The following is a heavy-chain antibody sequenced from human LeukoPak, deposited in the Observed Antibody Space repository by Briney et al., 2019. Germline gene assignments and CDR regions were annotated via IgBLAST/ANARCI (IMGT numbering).Heavy chain of an antibody. CDR1: GFTVSSNY. Sequence: GGSLRLSCAASGFTVSSNYMSWVRQPPGKGLEWVSAISGSGGSTYYADSVKGRFTISRDNSKNTLYLQMNSLRAEDTAVYYCAKVGTKQQLVPSYMDVWGKGTTVTVSS. CDR3: AKVGTKQQLVPSYMDV. J-gene: IGHJ6*03. V-gene: IGHV3-23*01. D-gene: IGHD6-13*01. CDR2: ISGSGGST.